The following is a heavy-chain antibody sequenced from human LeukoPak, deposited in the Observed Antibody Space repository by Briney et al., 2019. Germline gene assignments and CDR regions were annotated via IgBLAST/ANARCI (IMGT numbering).Heavy chain of an antibody. J-gene: IGHJ4*02. CDR3: ARPSYSSSWYGGAFDY. CDR2: INHSGST. Sequence: SSETLSLTCAVYGGSFSGYYWSWIRQPPGKGLEWIGEINHSGSTNYNPSLKSRVTISVDTSKNQFSLKLSSVTAADTAVYYCARPSYSSSWYGGAFDYWGQGTLVTVSS. V-gene: IGHV4-34*01. CDR1: GGSFSGYY. D-gene: IGHD6-13*01.